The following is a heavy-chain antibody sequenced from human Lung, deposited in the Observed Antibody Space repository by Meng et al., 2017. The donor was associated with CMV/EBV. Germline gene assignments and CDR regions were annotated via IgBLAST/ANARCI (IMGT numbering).Heavy chain of an antibody. CDR1: GFTFSSYW. CDR2: IKQDGSEK. V-gene: IGHV3-7*01. CDR3: TRWRSGYYHYYYGMAV. Sequence: LTCAASGFTFSSYWMSWVRQAPGKGLEWVANIKQDGSEKYYVDSVKGRFTISRDNAKNSLYLQMNSLRAEDTAVYYCTRWRSGYYHYYYGMAVWGPWNXV. J-gene: IGHJ6*01. D-gene: IGHD3-22*01.